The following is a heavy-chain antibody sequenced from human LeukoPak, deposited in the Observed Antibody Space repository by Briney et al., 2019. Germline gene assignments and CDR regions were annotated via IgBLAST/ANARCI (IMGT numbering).Heavy chain of an antibody. V-gene: IGHV3-49*04. CDR3: TRDTPKIRGDY. J-gene: IGHJ4*02. CDR1: GFTFGDYA. Sequence: GRSLRLSCTASGFTFGDYAMSWVRQAPGKGLEWVGFIRSKAYGGTAEYAASVKGRFTTSRDDSKSIAYLQMNSLKTEDTAVYYCTRDTPKIRGDYWGQGTLVTVSS. CDR2: IRSKAYGGTA.